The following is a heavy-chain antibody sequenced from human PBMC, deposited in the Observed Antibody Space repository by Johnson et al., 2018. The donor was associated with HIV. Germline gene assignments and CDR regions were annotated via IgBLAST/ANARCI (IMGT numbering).Heavy chain of an antibody. D-gene: IGHD2-2*01. Sequence: VQLVESGGGLVQPGGPLRLSCVVSGFPFSSFWMHWVRQTPGKGLEWVANINQDGSEKYYVDSARGRFTISRDNAKNSLYLQMSSLRAEDTAVYYCATDIVVVLALGGDAFDIWGQGTMVIVSS. CDR1: GFPFSSFW. J-gene: IGHJ3*02. V-gene: IGHV3-7*01. CDR2: INQDGSEK. CDR3: ATDIVVVLALGGDAFDI.